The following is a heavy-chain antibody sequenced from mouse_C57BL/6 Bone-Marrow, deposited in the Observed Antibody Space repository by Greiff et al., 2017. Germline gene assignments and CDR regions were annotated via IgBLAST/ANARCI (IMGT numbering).Heavy chain of an antibody. CDR2: IDPETGGT. D-gene: IGHD4-1*01. Sequence: QVQLKQSGAELVRPGASVTLSCKASGYTFTDYEMHWVKQTPVHGLEWIGAIDPETGGTAYNQKFKGKAILTADKSSSTAYMELRSLTSEDSAVYYCTRPDLTGTRYWGQGTTLTVSS. V-gene: IGHV1-15*01. CDR1: GYTFTDYE. CDR3: TRPDLTGTRY. J-gene: IGHJ2*01.